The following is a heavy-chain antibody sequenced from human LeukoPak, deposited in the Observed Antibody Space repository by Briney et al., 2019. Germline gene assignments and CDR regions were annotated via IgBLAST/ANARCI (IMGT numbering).Heavy chain of an antibody. CDR2: IRSKTAGGTT. J-gene: IGHJ4*02. V-gene: IGHV3-15*01. CDR1: GFTFSNAW. Sequence: GGSLRLSCAASGFTFSNAWMTWVRQAPGKGLEWVGRIRSKTAGGTTDYAAPVKGRFSISRDDSKNTLYLQMNSLKTEDTAVYYCTTGESMVGTTIHVRWADWGQGTLVTVSS. D-gene: IGHD1-26*01. CDR3: TTGESMVGTTIHVRWAD.